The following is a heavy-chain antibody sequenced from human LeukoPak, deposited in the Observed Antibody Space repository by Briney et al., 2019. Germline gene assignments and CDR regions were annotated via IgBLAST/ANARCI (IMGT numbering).Heavy chain of an antibody. V-gene: IGHV3-33*08. CDR2: IWYDGSNK. CDR3: ARARRSDGYNPIDY. J-gene: IGHJ4*02. CDR1: GFTFSSYG. Sequence: PGGSLRLSCAASGFTFSSYGMHWVRQAPGKGLEWVAVIWYDGSNKYYADSVKGRFTISRDNSKNTLYLQMNSLRAEDTAVYYCARARRSDGYNPIDYWGQGTLVTVSS. D-gene: IGHD5-24*01.